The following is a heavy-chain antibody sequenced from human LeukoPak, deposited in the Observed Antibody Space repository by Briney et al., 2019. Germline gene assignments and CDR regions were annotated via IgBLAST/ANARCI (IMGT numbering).Heavy chain of an antibody. CDR3: ARAGGFGDFDY. CDR1: GFTFSSYW. J-gene: IGHJ4*02. D-gene: IGHD3-10*01. CDR2: INSDGSST. Sequence: PGGPLRLSCAASGFTFSSYWMHWVRQAPGKGLVWVSRINSDGSSTSYADSVKGRFTISRDNAKNTLYLQMNSLRAEDTAVYYCARAGGFGDFDYWGQGTLVTVSS. V-gene: IGHV3-74*01.